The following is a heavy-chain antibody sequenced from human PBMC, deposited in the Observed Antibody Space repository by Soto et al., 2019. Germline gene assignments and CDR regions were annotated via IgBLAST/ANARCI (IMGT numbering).Heavy chain of an antibody. CDR2: ISSSSSYI. Sequence: VGSLRLSCAASGFTFSSYSMNWVRQAPGKGLEWVSSISSSSSYIYYADSVKGRFTISRDNAKNSLYLQMNSLRAEDTAVYYCARDYSNYLEDYYYGMDVWGQGTTVTVSS. J-gene: IGHJ6*02. CDR3: ARDYSNYLEDYYYGMDV. CDR1: GFTFSSYS. V-gene: IGHV3-21*01. D-gene: IGHD4-4*01.